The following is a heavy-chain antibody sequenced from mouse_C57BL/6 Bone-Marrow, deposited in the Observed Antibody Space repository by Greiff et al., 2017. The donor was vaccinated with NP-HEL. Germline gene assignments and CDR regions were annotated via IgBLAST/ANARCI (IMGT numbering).Heavy chain of an antibody. J-gene: IGHJ2*01. CDR3: ARNCYYSDY. V-gene: IGHV1-59*01. Sequence: VQLQQSGAELVRPGTSVKLSCKASGYTFTSYWMHWVKQRPGQGLEWIGVIDPSDSYTNYNQKFKGKATLTVDTSSSTAYMQLSSLTSEDSAVYYCARNCYYSDYWGQGTTLTVSS. CDR2: IDPSDSYT. CDR1: GYTFTSYW. D-gene: IGHD4-1*01.